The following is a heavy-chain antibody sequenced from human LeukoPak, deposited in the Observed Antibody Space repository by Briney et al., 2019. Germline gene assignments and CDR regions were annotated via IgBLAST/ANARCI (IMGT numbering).Heavy chain of an antibody. CDR2: MNQDGIST. CDR1: GFTFSTYW. CDR3: ASADSGRNSFAP. J-gene: IGHJ5*02. D-gene: IGHD6-19*01. V-gene: IGHV3-7*01. Sequence: GGSLRLSCAASGFTFSTYWMSWARQAPGKGLEWVAKMNQDGISTSYVDSVKGRFTISRDNAKNSLYLQMNSLRAEDTAVYYCASADSGRNSFAPWGQGTLVIVSS.